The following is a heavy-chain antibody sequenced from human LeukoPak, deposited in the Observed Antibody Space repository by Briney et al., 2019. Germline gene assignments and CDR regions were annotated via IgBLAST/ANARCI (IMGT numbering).Heavy chain of an antibody. J-gene: IGHJ4*02. CDR3: ARDFRQDTADY. Sequence: GSLRLSCAASGFTFDDYAMHWVRQAPGKGLEWVSAISGSGGSTYYADSVKGRFTISRDNSKNTLYLQMNSLRVEDTAIYYCARDFRQDTADYWGQGTLVTVSS. CDR1: GFTFDDYA. CDR2: ISGSGGST. V-gene: IGHV3-23*01. D-gene: IGHD2-15*01.